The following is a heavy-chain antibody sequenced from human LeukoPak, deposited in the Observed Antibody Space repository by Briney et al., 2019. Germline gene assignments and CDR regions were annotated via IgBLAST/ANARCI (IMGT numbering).Heavy chain of an antibody. CDR1: GGSFSGYY. CDR2: IYYSGST. J-gene: IGHJ5*02. CDR3: ARLGGYCSSTSCSDWFDP. D-gene: IGHD2-2*01. V-gene: IGHV4-59*08. Sequence: SETLSLTCAVYGGSFSGYYWSWIRQPPGKGLEWIGYIYYSGSTNYNPSLKSRVTISVDTSKNQFSLKLSSVTAADTAVYYCARLGGYCSSTSCSDWFDPWGQGTLVTVSS.